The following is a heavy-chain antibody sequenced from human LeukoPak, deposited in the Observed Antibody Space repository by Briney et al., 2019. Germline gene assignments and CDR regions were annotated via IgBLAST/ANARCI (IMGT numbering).Heavy chain of an antibody. CDR3: AAGRGWLIDY. V-gene: IGHV3-48*04. CDR1: GFSFNTFD. J-gene: IGHJ4*02. D-gene: IGHD3-22*01. Sequence: GRSLRLSCAASGFSFNTFDMHWVRQAPGKGLEWVSYISSSSSTIYYADSVKGRFTISRDNAKDSLYLQMNNLRVEDTAVYYCAAGRGWLIDYWGQGTLVTASS. CDR2: ISSSSSTI.